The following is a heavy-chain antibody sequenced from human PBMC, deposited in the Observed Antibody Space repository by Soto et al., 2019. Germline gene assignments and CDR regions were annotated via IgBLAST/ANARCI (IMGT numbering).Heavy chain of an antibody. CDR1: GGSFSGYY. V-gene: IGHV4-34*01. CDR3: ARERIAARHFDY. J-gene: IGHJ4*02. CDR2: INHSGST. D-gene: IGHD6-6*01. Sequence: SETLSLTCAVYGGSFSGYYWSWIRQPPGKGLEWIGEINHSGSTNYNPSLKSRVTISVDTSKNQFSLKLSSVTAADAAVYYCARERIAARHFDYWGQGTLVTVSS.